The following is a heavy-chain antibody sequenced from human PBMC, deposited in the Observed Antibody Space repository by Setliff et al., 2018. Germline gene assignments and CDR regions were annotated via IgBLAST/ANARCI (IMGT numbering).Heavy chain of an antibody. CDR2: INSYSSTI. J-gene: IGHJ4*02. D-gene: IGHD3-22*01. CDR3: AKDGDNYHDSGDYYHEFDY. Sequence: GGSLRLSCAASGFTFSSYSMNWVRQAPGKGLEWVSYINSYSSTIYYADSVKGRFTISRDNAKNSVYLQMNSLRAEDTAVYYCAKDGDNYHDSGDYYHEFDYWGQGAQVTVSS. V-gene: IGHV3-48*01. CDR1: GFTFSSYS.